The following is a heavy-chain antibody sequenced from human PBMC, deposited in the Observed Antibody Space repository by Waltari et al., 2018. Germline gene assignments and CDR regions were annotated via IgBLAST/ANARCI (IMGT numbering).Heavy chain of an antibody. D-gene: IGHD6-19*01. J-gene: IGHJ4*02. CDR1: GFTFDDYA. V-gene: IGHV3-43D*03. CDR2: ISWEGSTT. CDR3: AKDSRGYSGWVDY. Sequence: EVQLVESGGVVVQPGGSLRLSCAASGFTFDDYAMHWVRQAPGKVLEWVSLISWEGSTTSDADSVKGRFTISRDNSKNSLYLQMNSLRAEDNALYYCAKDSRGYSGWVDYWGQGTLVTVSS.